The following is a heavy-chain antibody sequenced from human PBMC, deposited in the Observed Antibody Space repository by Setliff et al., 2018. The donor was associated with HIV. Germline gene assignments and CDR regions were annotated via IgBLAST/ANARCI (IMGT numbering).Heavy chain of an antibody. CDR1: GGTFSSYA. J-gene: IGHJ4*02. CDR2: IIPILGIA. Sequence: VSYKASGGTFSSYAISWVRQAPGQGLEWMGGIIPILGIANYAQKFQGRVTITTDESTSTAYMELSSLRSEDTAVYYCARVWGIAAAGDYYFDYWGQGTLVTVSS. D-gene: IGHD6-13*01. CDR3: ARVWGIAAAGDYYFDY. V-gene: IGHV1-69*05.